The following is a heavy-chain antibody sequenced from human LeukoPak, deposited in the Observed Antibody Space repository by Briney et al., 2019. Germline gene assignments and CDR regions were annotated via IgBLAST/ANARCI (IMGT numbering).Heavy chain of an antibody. Sequence: GGSLRLSCAASGFTFSDYYMSWLRQAPGKGLEWVSYISSSGSTIYYADSVKGRFTISRDNAKNSLHLQMNSLRAEDTAVYYCASRDYYDSSGFYWGQGTLVTVSS. CDR3: ASRDYYDSSGFY. D-gene: IGHD3-22*01. V-gene: IGHV3-11*01. CDR1: GFTFSDYY. CDR2: ISSSGSTI. J-gene: IGHJ4*02.